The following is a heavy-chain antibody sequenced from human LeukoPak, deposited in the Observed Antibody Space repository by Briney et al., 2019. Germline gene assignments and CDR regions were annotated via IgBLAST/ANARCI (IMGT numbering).Heavy chain of an antibody. CDR2: IIPILGIA. V-gene: IGHV1-69*04. Sequence: SVKVSCKASGGTFSNYAISWVRQAPGQGLEWMGRIIPILGIANYAQKFQGRVTITADKSTSTAYMELSSLRSEDTAVYYCAGRIYDYVWGSYRLGDYWGQGTLVTVSS. J-gene: IGHJ4*02. CDR3: AGRIYDYVWGSYRLGDY. CDR1: GGTFSNYA. D-gene: IGHD3-16*02.